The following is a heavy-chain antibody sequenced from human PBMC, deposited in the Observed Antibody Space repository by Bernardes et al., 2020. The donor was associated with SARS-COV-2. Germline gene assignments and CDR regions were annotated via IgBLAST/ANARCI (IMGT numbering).Heavy chain of an antibody. D-gene: IGHD5-12*01. CDR3: ARGYSGYDVADY. J-gene: IGHJ4*02. CDR1: GYTFTSYG. CDR2: ISAYNGNT. V-gene: IGHV1-18*01. Sequence: ASLKASCKASGYTFTSYGISWVRQAPGQGLEWMGWISAYNGNTNYAQKLQGRVTMTTDTSTSTAYMELRSLRSDDTAVYYCARGYSGYDVADYWGQGTLVTVSS.